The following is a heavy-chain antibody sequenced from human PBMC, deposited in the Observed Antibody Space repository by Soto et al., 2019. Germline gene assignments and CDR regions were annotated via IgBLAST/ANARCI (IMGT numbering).Heavy chain of an antibody. V-gene: IGHV4-39*07. Sequence: KTSETLSLTCTVSGFSISSGTYYWGWIRQPPGKGLEWIGSIFSSGITYYNPSLKSRVTMSVDSSKNQFSLKLTSVTAADTAVYYCARGGQQFLDYWGQGTLVTVSS. J-gene: IGHJ4*02. CDR2: IFSSGIT. CDR3: ARGGQQFLDY. D-gene: IGHD4-4*01. CDR1: GFSISSGTYY.